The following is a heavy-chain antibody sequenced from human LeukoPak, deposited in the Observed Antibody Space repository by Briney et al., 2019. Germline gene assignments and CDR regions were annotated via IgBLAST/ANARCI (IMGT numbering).Heavy chain of an antibody. J-gene: IGHJ6*04. D-gene: IGHD2-2*01. CDR3: ARGAPPIYCTSTTSCPLDV. CDR1: GFTFSSFD. CDR2: IDTGGDT. V-gene: IGHV3-13*01. Sequence: GGSLRLSCAASGFTFSSFDLHWVRQAPGKGLEWVAAIDTGGDTYYPGSVKGRFTVSRENAKNSLYLRMNSLRAGDTAVYYCARGAPPIYCTSTTSCPLDVWGKGTTVTVSS.